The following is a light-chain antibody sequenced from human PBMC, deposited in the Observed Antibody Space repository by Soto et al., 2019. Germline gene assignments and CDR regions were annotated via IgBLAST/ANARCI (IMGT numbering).Light chain of an antibody. V-gene: IGKV3-20*01. J-gene: IGKJ4*01. CDR1: QSVSSNY. CDR2: GAS. CDR3: QQSGSSPLT. Sequence: VLTQFPATLSLSPGERATLSCRASQSVSSNYVAWYQQKPGQAPRLLVYGASGRATGIPDRFSGSGSATDFTLTISRLEPEDFAVYFCQQSGSSPLTFGGGTKVDI.